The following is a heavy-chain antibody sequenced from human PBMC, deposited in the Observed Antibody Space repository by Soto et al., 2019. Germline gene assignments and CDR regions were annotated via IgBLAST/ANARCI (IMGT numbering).Heavy chain of an antibody. CDR3: ARGLPRYCSGGSCYLDSS. V-gene: IGHV3-48*02. D-gene: IGHD2-15*01. CDR1: GFTLSSYS. J-gene: IGHJ4*02. CDR2: ISGSGSTI. Sequence: GGSRRLSCTASGFTLSSYSMNWVRQGPGKGREWVSYISGSGSTIYYADSVKGRFTISRDNAKSSLFLQMNSLRDEDTAVYYSARGLPRYCSGGSCYLDSSWGQGTLVTVSS.